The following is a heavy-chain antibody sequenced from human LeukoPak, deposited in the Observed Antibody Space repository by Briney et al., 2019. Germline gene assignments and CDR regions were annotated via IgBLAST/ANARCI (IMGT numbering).Heavy chain of an antibody. V-gene: IGHV5-51*01. D-gene: IGHD2-15*01. CDR3: ARRRSSGGSCYST. CDR2: IYPGDSDT. Sequence: GESLKISCKGSGYRFTSYWIGWVRQMPGESLEWMGIIYPGDSDTRCSPSFQGQVTISADKSISTAYLQWSSLKASDTAMYYCARRRSSGGSCYSTWGQGTMVTVSS. CDR1: GYRFTSYW. J-gene: IGHJ3*01.